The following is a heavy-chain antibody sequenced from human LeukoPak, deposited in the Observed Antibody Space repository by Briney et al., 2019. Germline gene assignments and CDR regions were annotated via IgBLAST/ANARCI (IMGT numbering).Heavy chain of an antibody. V-gene: IGHV1-2*02. CDR3: AREHGGIALDY. Sequence: ASVKGSCKASGYTFTGYYMHWVRQAPGQGREWMGWINPNSGGTKYAQKFQGRVTMTRDTSISTGYMKLSRLRSDDTAVYYCAREHGGIALDYWGQGTLVTVSS. D-gene: IGHD6-13*01. CDR2: INPNSGGT. CDR1: GYTFTGYY. J-gene: IGHJ4*02.